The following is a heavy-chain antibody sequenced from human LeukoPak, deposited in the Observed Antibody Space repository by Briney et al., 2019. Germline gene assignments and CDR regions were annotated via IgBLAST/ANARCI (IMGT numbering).Heavy chain of an antibody. V-gene: IGHV4-39*01. CDR3: ARGRHYDSSGYYPGDYYYYYMDV. Sequence: SETLSLTCCVSVGSIRSSSYYWGRSRQPPGKGLDWIWIISYHGNTYYNPSLKSRVNISVDTSKNQFSLKLSSVTAADTAVYYCARGRHYDSSGYYPGDYYYYYMDVWGKGTTVTVSS. D-gene: IGHD3-22*01. J-gene: IGHJ6*03. CDR1: VGSIRSSSYY. CDR2: ISYHGNT.